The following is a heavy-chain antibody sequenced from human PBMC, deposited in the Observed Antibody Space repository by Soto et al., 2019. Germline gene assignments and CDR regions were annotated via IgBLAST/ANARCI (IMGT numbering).Heavy chain of an antibody. V-gene: IGHV4-30-4*01. CDR3: ARAQGSGFLVS. J-gene: IGHJ4*02. CDR2: IYYSGRT. Sequence: QVQLQESGPGLVKPSQTLSLTCTVSGGSISSGDYYWSWIRQPPGKGLEWIGYIYYSGRTYYNPSLKSRVTISVDMSKNQFSLKLSSVTAADTAVYYCARAQGSGFLVSWCQGTLVSVSS. CDR1: GGSISSGDYY. D-gene: IGHD3-10*01.